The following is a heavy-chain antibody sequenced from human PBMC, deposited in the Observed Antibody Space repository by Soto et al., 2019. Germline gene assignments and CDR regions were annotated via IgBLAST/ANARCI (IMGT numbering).Heavy chain of an antibody. CDR3: ARVVTVTTHIDY. CDR1: GGSISSSSYY. V-gene: IGHV4-31*03. J-gene: IGHJ4*02. Sequence: SEPLSLTCTVSGGSISSSSYYWSWNRQHPGKGLEWIGYIYYSGSTYYNPSLKSRVTISVDTSKNQFSLKLSSVTAADTAVYYCARVVTVTTHIDYWGQGTLVTVSS. CDR2: IYYSGST. D-gene: IGHD4-17*01.